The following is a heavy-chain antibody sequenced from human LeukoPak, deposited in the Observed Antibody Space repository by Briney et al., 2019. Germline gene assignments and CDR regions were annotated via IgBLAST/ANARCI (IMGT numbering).Heavy chain of an antibody. CDR2: IIPIFGTA. V-gene: IGHV1-69*05. J-gene: IGHJ4*02. CDR1: GGTFSSYA. CDR3: ARDPNYYARSGYPDY. D-gene: IGHD3-22*01. Sequence: SVKVSCKASGGTFSSYAISWVRQAPGQGLEWMGGIIPIFGTANYAQKFQGRVTITTDESTSTAYTELRILRSDDTAVYYCARDPNYYARSGYPDYWGQGTLVTVSS.